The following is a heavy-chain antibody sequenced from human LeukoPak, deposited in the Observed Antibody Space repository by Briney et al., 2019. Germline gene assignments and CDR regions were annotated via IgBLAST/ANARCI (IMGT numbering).Heavy chain of an antibody. J-gene: IGHJ6*02. CDR1: GFTFSSYA. V-gene: IGHV3-23*01. CDR3: ARGRKYSYGTYYYGLDV. CDR2: ISGSGGSA. D-gene: IGHD5-18*01. Sequence: GGSLRLSCAASGFTFSSYAMSWVRLAPGKGLEWVSAISGSGGSAYYADSVTGRFTISRDNSKNTLYLQMNSLRAEDTAVYYCARGRKYSYGTYYYGLDVWGQGTTVTVSS.